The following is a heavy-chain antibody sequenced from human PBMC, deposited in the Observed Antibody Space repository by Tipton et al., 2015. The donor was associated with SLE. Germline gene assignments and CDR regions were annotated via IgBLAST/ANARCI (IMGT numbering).Heavy chain of an antibody. CDR1: GFTFSSSA. V-gene: IGHV3-64*01. CDR2: ISSNGGST. CDR3: ARPLMGDVEDAFDI. D-gene: IGHD3-16*01. Sequence: SLRLSCAASGFTFSSSAMHWVRQGPGKGLEYVSAISSNGGSTYYANSVKGRFTISRDNSKNTLYLQMGSLRAEDMAVYYCARPLMGDVEDAFDIWGQGTVVTGSS. J-gene: IGHJ3*02.